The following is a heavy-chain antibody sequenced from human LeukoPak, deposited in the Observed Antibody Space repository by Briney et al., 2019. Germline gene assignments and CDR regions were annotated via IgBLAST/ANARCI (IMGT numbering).Heavy chain of an antibody. CDR1: GGSFSGYY. V-gene: IGHV4-34*01. D-gene: IGHD3-10*01. CDR3: ARVPGSFDY. Sequence: SGTLSLTCAVYGGSFSGYYFSWIRQPPGKGLEWIGEINHSGSTNYNPSLKSRVTISVDTSKNQFSLKLSSVTAADTAVYYCARVPGSFDYWGQGTLVTVSS. CDR2: INHSGST. J-gene: IGHJ4*02.